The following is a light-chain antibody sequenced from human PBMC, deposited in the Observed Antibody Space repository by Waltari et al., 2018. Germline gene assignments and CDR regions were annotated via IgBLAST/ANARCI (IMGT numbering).Light chain of an antibody. V-gene: IGLV2-14*01. Sequence: QPALTQPASVSGSPGQSITISCSGTTIDLGGYNYVSWYQQPPGKAPKLTIYDVTSRPSGVSNRFSGSKSGNTASLTISGLQAEDEADYYCCSFTSSSTWVFGGGTKLTVL. CDR2: DVT. CDR1: TIDLGGYNY. J-gene: IGLJ3*02. CDR3: CSFTSSSTWV.